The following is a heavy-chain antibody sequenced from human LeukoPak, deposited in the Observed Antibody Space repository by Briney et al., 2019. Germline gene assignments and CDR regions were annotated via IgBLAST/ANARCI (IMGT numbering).Heavy chain of an antibody. J-gene: IGHJ4*02. Sequence: SETLSLTCTVSGGSISSSSYYWGWIRQPPGKGLEWIGSIYYSGSTYYNPSLKSRVTISVDTSKNQFSLKLSSVTAADTAVYYCARHGQTHFGGFDYWGQGTLVTVSS. CDR2: IYYSGST. CDR1: GGSISSSSYY. D-gene: IGHD3-16*01. V-gene: IGHV4-39*01. CDR3: ARHGQTHFGGFDY.